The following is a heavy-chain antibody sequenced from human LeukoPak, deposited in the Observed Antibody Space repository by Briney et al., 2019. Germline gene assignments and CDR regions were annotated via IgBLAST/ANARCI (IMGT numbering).Heavy chain of an antibody. V-gene: IGHV3-23*01. Sequence: GGSLRLSCVPSGFSFSTYAMTWVRQAPGKGLEWVSAISGGGDYIYYGHSVKGRFTTSRDNAKRTLYLHMSNLRAEDTAVYYCAKNWGPGMAFYESWGQGTQVTVSS. CDR1: GFSFSTYA. J-gene: IGHJ4*02. D-gene: IGHD5-18*01. CDR3: AKNWGPGMAFYES. CDR2: ISGGGDYI.